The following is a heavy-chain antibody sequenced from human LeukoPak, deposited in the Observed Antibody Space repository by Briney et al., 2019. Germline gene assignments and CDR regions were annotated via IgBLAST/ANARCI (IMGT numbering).Heavy chain of an antibody. V-gene: IGHV3-7*05. CDR2: IKQDGSEN. J-gene: IGHJ3*02. Sequence: GVSLRLSCEASGFTFGDYWMTWVRQAPGKGREGVANIKQDGSENHYVDSVKGRFTISRDNAKNSLYLQMNSLRAEDTAVYYCATYWRHFDWLLSDIWGLGTMVTVSS. CDR1: GFTFGDYW. D-gene: IGHD3-9*01. CDR3: ATYWRHFDWLLSDI.